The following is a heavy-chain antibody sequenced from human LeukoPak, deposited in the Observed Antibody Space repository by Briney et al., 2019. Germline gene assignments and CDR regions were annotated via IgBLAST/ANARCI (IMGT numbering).Heavy chain of an antibody. CDR1: GYTFTSYY. J-gene: IGHJ6*02. Sequence: ASVTVSCKASGYTFTSYYMHWVRQAPGQGLEWMGIINPSGGSTSYAQKFQGRVTMTRDTSTSTVYMELSSLRSEDTAVYYCARGAPTVFGVDNSGLYGMDVWGQGTTVTVSS. CDR2: INPSGGST. D-gene: IGHD3-3*01. V-gene: IGHV1-46*01. CDR3: ARGAPTVFGVDNSGLYGMDV.